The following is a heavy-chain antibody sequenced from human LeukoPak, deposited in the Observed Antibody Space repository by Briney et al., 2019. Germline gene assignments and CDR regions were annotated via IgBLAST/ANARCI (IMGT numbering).Heavy chain of an antibody. V-gene: IGHV3-21*01. Sequence: PGGSLRLSCAASGFTFSSYSMNWVRQAPGKGLEWVSSISSSSSYIYYADSVKGRFTISRDNAKNSLYLQMNSLRAEDTAVYYCARDSMVLGALGVYGMDVWGQGTTVTVSS. J-gene: IGHJ6*02. CDR3: ARDSMVLGALGVYGMDV. D-gene: IGHD3-10*01. CDR1: GFTFSSYS. CDR2: ISSSSSYI.